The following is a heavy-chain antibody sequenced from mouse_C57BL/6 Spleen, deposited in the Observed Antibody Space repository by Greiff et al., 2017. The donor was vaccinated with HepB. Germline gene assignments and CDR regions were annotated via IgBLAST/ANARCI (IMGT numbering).Heavy chain of an antibody. Sequence: EVQLQQSGPELVKPGASVKISCKASGYTFTDYYMNWVKQSHGKSLEWIGDINPNNGGTSYNQKFKGKATLTVDKSSSTAYMELRSLTSEDSAVYYCARFEAGYFDYWGQGTTLTVSS. CDR2: INPNNGGT. D-gene: IGHD3-2*02. J-gene: IGHJ2*01. V-gene: IGHV1-26*01. CDR1: GYTFTDYY. CDR3: ARFEAGYFDY.